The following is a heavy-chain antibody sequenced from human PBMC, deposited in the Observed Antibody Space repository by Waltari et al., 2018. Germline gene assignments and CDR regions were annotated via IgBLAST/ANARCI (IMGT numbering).Heavy chain of an antibody. CDR2: IYPYNGNT. J-gene: IGHJ4*02. Sequence: QLVQSGAEVKKPGASVKVSCKASGYIFSNYGITWVRKAPGQGLEWMGWIYPYNGNTKHEQNFQVRVTMTTDTSTATAYMEIRSLRSDDTAIYYCARDDVDSSNFGGFWGQGTQVTVSS. CDR1: GYIFSNYG. D-gene: IGHD3-16*01. CDR3: ARDDVDSSNFGGF. V-gene: IGHV1-18*01.